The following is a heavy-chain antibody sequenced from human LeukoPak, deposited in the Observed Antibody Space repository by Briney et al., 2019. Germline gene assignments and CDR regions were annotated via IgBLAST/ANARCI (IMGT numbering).Heavy chain of an antibody. CDR3: AATNYYDSSGYYYGFDY. V-gene: IGHV3-21*01. J-gene: IGHJ4*02. CDR2: ISSSSSYI. D-gene: IGHD3-22*01. CDR1: GFTFSSYS. Sequence: GGSLRLSCAASGFTFSSYSMNWVRQAPGKGLEWVSSISSSSSYIYYADSVEGRFTISRDNAKNSLYLQMNSLRAEDTAVYYCAATNYYDSSGYYYGFDYWGQGTLVTVSS.